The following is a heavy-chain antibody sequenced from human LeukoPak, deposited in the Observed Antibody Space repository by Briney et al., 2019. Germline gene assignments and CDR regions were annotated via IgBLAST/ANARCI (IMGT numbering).Heavy chain of an antibody. Sequence: GGSLRLSCEASRFTYSNYWMNWVRQPPGKGLEWVANIKEDGSEKYYVDSVRGRSTISRDNAKNSLYLQMNSLGGDDTALYYCARGKAALMDVWGKGTTVTVSS. CDR1: RFTYSNYW. J-gene: IGHJ6*03. D-gene: IGHD6-6*01. V-gene: IGHV3-7*04. CDR2: IKEDGSEK. CDR3: ARGKAALMDV.